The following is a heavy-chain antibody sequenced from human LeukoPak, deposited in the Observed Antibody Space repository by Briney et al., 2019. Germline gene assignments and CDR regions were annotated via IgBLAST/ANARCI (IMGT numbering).Heavy chain of an antibody. CDR2: NSGSGGST. CDR3: AKGSGGTRPHAFDI. Sequence: PGGSLRLSCAVSGFTFSSYAMSWVRQAPGKRLEWVSANSGSGGSTFYADSVKGRFTISRDNSKNTLYLQMNSLRAEDTAVYYCAKGSGGTRPHAFDIWGQGTMVTVSS. D-gene: IGHD2-15*01. J-gene: IGHJ3*02. CDR1: GFTFSSYA. V-gene: IGHV3-23*01.